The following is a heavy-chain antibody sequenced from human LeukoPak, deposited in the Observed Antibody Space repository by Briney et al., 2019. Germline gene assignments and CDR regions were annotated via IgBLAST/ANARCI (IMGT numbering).Heavy chain of an antibody. V-gene: IGHV4-59*08. D-gene: IGHD5-18*01. CDR1: GGSISSYY. CDR2: IYYSGST. CDR3: ARHGYSYGV. J-gene: IGHJ4*02. Sequence: SETLSLTCTVSGGSISSYYWSWIRQPPGKGLEWIGYIYYSGSTNYNPSLTSRVTISVDTSKNQFSLELNSVTAADTAVYYCARHGYSYGVWGQGTLVTVSS.